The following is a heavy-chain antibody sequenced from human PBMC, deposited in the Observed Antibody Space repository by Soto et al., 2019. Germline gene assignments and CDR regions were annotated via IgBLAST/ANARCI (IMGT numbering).Heavy chain of an antibody. Sequence: PGGSLRLSCAASGFTFSNYAMSWVRQAPGMGLEWVSGISGSGGSTNYADSVKGRFTISRDNSKNTLHLQMNSLRAEDTAIYYCAKSDSSSWPQPLDYWGQGTLVTVSS. CDR3: AKSDSSSWPQPLDY. V-gene: IGHV3-23*01. CDR2: ISGSGGST. D-gene: IGHD6-13*01. J-gene: IGHJ4*02. CDR1: GFTFSNYA.